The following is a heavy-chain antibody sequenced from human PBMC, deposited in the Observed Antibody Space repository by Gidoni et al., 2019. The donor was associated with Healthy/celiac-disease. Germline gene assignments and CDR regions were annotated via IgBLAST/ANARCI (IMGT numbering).Heavy chain of an antibody. CDR2: ISWNSGSI. J-gene: IGHJ6*02. CDR3: AKVSGPDYYYYGMDV. V-gene: IGHV3-9*01. Sequence: EVQLVESGGGLVQPGRSLRLSCAASGSNFDDYAMHWVRQAPGKGLEWVSGISWNSGSIGYADSVKGRFTISRDNAKNSLYLQMNSLRAEDTALYYCAKVSGPDYYYYGMDVWGQGTTVTVSS. CDR1: GSNFDDYA.